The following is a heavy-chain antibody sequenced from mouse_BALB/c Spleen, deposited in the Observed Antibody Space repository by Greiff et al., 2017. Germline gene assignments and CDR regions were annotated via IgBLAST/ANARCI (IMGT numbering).Heavy chain of an antibody. CDR1: GFSLTSYG. CDR3: ARNERAMDY. V-gene: IGHV2-4-1*01. Sequence: VKLMESGPGLVQPSQSLSITCPVSGFSLTSYGVHWVRQSPGKGLEWLGVIWSGGSTDYNAAFISRLSISKDNSKSQVFFKMNSLQADDTAIYYCARNERAMDYWGQGTSVTVSS. J-gene: IGHJ4*01. CDR2: IWSGGST.